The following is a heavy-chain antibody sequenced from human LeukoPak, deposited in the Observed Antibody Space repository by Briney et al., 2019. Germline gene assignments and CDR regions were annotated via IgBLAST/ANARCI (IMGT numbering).Heavy chain of an antibody. CDR3: ARSPAYDYVWGSYRQRTYYFDY. CDR2: IYYSGST. V-gene: IGHV4-39*07. J-gene: IGHJ4*02. CDR1: GGSISSSSYY. Sequence: SETLSLACTVSGGSISSSSYYWGWIRQPPGKGLEWIGSIYYSGSTYYNPSLKSRVTISVDTSKNQFFLKLSSVTAADTAVYHCARSPAYDYVWGSYRQRTYYFDYWGQGTLVTVSS. D-gene: IGHD3-16*02.